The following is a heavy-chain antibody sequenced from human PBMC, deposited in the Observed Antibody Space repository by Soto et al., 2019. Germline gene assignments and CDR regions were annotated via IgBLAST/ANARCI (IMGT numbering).Heavy chain of an antibody. CDR3: ARERSSGWTYYFDY. CDR1: GFTFSSYR. V-gene: IGHV3-7*04. D-gene: IGHD6-19*01. J-gene: IGHJ4*02. Sequence: EVQLVESGGGLVQPGGSLRLSCAASGFTFSSYRMSWVRQAPGKGLEWVANIKQDGSEKYYVDSVKGRFTISRDNAKNSLYLQMNSLRAEDTAVYYCARERSSGWTYYFDYWGQGTLVTVSS. CDR2: IKQDGSEK.